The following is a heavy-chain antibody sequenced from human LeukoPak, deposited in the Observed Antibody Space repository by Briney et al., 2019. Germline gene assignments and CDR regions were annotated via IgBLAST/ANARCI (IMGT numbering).Heavy chain of an antibody. V-gene: IGHV4-30-4*01. CDR2: IYYSGST. CDR3: AREYILPGYSDYYYYGMDV. D-gene: IGHD3-9*01. J-gene: IGHJ6*02. CDR1: GGSISSGDYY. Sequence: PSQTLSLTCTVSGGSISSGDYYWSWIRQPPGKGLEWIGYIYYSGSTYYNPSLKSRVTISVDTSKNQFSLKLSSVTAADTAVYYCAREYILPGYSDYYYYGMDVWGQGTTVTVSS.